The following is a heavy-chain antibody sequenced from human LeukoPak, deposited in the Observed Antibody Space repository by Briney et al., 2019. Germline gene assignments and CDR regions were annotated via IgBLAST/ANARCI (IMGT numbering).Heavy chain of an antibody. D-gene: IGHD5-18*01. J-gene: IGHJ4*02. Sequence: GGSLRLSCAASGFTFSIYAMNWVRQAPGKGLEWVSAIDASRGTTYYADSVKGRFTISRDNSKNTLYLQMNSLRAEDTAVYYCAKGSGYSYGYFDYWGQGTLVTVSS. CDR2: IDASRGTT. CDR1: GFTFSIYA. V-gene: IGHV3-23*01. CDR3: AKGSGYSYGYFDY.